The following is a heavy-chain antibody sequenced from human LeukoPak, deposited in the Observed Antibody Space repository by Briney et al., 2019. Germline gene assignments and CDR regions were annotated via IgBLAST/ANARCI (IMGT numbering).Heavy chain of an antibody. J-gene: IGHJ3*02. Sequence: GRSLRLSCAASGFTFSSYAMHWVRQAPGKGLEWVAVISYDGSNKYYADSVKGRFTISRDYSKNTLYLQMNSLRAEDTAVYYCAREQSKMATIKAFDIWGQGTMVTVSS. CDR2: ISYDGSNK. V-gene: IGHV3-30-3*01. CDR3: AREQSKMATIKAFDI. CDR1: GFTFSSYA. D-gene: IGHD5-24*01.